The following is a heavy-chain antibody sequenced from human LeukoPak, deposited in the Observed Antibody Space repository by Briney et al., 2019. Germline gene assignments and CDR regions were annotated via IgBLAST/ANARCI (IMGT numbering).Heavy chain of an antibody. D-gene: IGHD2-15*01. Sequence: SSETLSLTCAVYGGSFSGYYWSWIRQPPGKGLEWIGEINHSGSTNYNPSLKSRVTISVDTSKNQFSLKLSSVTAADTAVYYCARELVDIVVVVGAMTQPYYFDYWGQGTLVTVSS. CDR2: INHSGST. V-gene: IGHV4-34*01. CDR1: GGSFSGYY. CDR3: ARELVDIVVVVGAMTQPYYFDY. J-gene: IGHJ4*02.